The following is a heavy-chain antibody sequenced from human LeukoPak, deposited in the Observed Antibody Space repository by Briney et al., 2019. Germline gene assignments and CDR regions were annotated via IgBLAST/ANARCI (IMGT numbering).Heavy chain of an antibody. CDR1: GFTFSSYG. D-gene: IGHD4-17*01. CDR2: ISYDGSNK. CDR3: ARVGYGDYEDY. V-gene: IGHV3-30*03. Sequence: GRSLRLSCAASGFTFSSYGMHWVRQAPGKGLEWVAVISYDGSNKYYADSVKGRFTISRDNSKNTLYLQMNSLRPEDTAVYYCARVGYGDYEDYWGQGTLVTVSS. J-gene: IGHJ4*02.